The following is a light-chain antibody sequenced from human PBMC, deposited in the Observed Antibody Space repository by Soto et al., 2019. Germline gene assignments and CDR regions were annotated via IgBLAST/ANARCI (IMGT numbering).Light chain of an antibody. V-gene: IGLV4-69*01. CDR2: LNSDGSH. CDR1: SGHSSYA. Sequence: QPVLTQSPSASASLGASVKLTCTLSSGHSSYAIAWHRQQPEKGPRYLMKLNSDGSHSKGDGIPDRLSGSSSGAERYLTISSLQSEDEADYYCQTWGTGIRVFGTGTKLTVL. J-gene: IGLJ1*01. CDR3: QTWGTGIRV.